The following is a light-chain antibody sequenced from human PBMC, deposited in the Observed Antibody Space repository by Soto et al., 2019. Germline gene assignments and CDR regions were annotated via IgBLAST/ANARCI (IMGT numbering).Light chain of an antibody. Sequence: DIQMTQSPSTLSASVGDRVAITCRASQSLSSWLAWYQQKPGKAPKLLIYRASSLESGVESRFSGSGSGTEFTLTISRLQPDDFATYYCHQYNTYPLPFGGGTKVDIK. CDR2: RAS. CDR1: QSLSSW. J-gene: IGKJ4*01. CDR3: HQYNTYPLP. V-gene: IGKV1-5*03.